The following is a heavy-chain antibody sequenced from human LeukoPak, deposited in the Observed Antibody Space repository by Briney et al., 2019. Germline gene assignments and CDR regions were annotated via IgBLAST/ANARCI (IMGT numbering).Heavy chain of an antibody. J-gene: IGHJ4*02. CDR2: ISYDGSNK. Sequence: PGGSLRLSCAASGFTFRTYAMHWVRQTPGKGLEWLSIISYDGSNKYYADSVKGRFTISRDNSGNTLFLQMNSLRAEDTALYYCVRTKGSGVSQPWDYWGQGTLVSVSS. CDR1: GFTFRTYA. V-gene: IGHV3-30*04. CDR3: VRTKGSGVSQPWDY. D-gene: IGHD2-15*01.